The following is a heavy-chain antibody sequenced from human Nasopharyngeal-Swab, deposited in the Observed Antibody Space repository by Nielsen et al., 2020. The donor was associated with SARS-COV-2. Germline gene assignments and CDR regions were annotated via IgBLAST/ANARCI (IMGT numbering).Heavy chain of an antibody. D-gene: IGHD3-22*01. V-gene: IGHV1-3*01. Sequence: ASVKVSCKASGYTFTSYAMHWVRQAPGQRLEWMGWINAGNGNTKYSQKFQGRVTITRDTSASTVYMELSSLRSEDTAVYYCAGPDGGSSGYYDYYYYGMDVWGQGTTVTVSS. CDR2: INAGNGNT. CDR1: GYTFTSYA. CDR3: AGPDGGSSGYYDYYYYGMDV. J-gene: IGHJ6*02.